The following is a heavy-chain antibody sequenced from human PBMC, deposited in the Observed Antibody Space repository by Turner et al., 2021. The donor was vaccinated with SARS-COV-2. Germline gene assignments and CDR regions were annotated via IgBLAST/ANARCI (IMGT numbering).Heavy chain of an antibody. CDR2: ISWNSCRI. Sequence: VQLVASGGGLVPPGRSLRLSCAASGFTFDDYVLHWVRKAPGKGLEWVEGISWNSCRIGYADSVKGRFTISRDNAKNSLYLQMHSLRTEDTALYYCAKDMVRGVIYYYYGMDVWGQGTTVTVSS. CDR1: GFTFDDYV. V-gene: IGHV3-9*01. J-gene: IGHJ6*02. CDR3: AKDMVRGVIYYYYGMDV. D-gene: IGHD3-10*01.